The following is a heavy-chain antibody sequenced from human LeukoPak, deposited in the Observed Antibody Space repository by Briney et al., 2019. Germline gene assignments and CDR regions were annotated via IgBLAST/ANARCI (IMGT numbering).Heavy chain of an antibody. D-gene: IGHD5-24*01. J-gene: IGHJ5*02. CDR1: GGSISSSSYY. V-gene: IGHV4-39*07. CDR3: ARGAAYKDHGFDP. CDR2: IYYSGST. Sequence: SETLSLTCTVSGGSISSSSYYWGWIRRPPGKGLEWIGSIYYSGSTYYNPSLKSRVTISVDTSKNQFSLKLSSVTAADTAVYYCARGAAYKDHGFDPWGQGTLVTVSS.